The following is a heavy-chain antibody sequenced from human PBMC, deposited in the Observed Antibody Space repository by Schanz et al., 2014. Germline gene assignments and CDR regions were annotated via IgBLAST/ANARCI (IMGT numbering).Heavy chain of an antibody. V-gene: IGHV4-34*01. Sequence: QVQLQQWGAGLLKPSETLSLTCAVSGGPFSGYWGWIRQPPGKGLEWIGEINHSGSTNYNPTLKSRVTISVDTSRTRFSSKLGPVTAADTAVYYCARTFRCGGGECSTWADWGQGTLVTVSS. CDR3: ARTFRCGGGECSTWAD. CDR2: INHSGST. J-gene: IGHJ4*02. CDR1: GGPFSGY. D-gene: IGHD2-21*01.